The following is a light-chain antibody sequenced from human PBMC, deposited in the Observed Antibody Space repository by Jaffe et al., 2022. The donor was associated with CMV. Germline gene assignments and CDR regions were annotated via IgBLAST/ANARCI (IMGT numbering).Light chain of an antibody. CDR2: GTS. V-gene: IGKV3-15*01. Sequence: EIVMTQSPATLSVSPGERATLSCRATQSVSSFLAWYQQKPGQAPRLLIHGTSTRATGVPARFSGSGSGTDFTLTISSLQSEDFAIYYCQQYNNWPPVTFGGGTKVEIK. CDR3: QQYNNWPPVT. CDR1: QSVSSF. J-gene: IGKJ4*01.